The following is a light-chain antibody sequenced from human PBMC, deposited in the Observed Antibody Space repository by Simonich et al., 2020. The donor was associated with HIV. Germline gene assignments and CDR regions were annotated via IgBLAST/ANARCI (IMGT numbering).Light chain of an antibody. CDR2: QVS. V-gene: IGKV2-30*02. J-gene: IGKJ4*01. Sequence: DVVMTQSPLSLPVTLGQPASISCRSSQSLVHSDGNTYLSWFQQRPGQSPRRLIYQVSKRDSGVPDRFSGSGSGTDFTLKISRVEAEDVGVYYCMQGTHWPLTFGGGTKVEIK. CDR3: MQGTHWPLT. CDR1: QSLVHSDGNTY.